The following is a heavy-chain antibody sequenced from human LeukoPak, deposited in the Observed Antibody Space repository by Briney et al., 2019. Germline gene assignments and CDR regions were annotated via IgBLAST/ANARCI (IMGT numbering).Heavy chain of an antibody. V-gene: IGHV3-15*01. CDR1: GFTFSNAW. J-gene: IGHJ4*02. CDR2: IKSKTDGGTT. Sequence: PGGSLRLSCAASGFTFSNAWMSWVRQAPGKGLEGVGRIKSKTDGGTTDYAAPVKGRFTISRDDSKNTLYLQMNSLKTEDTAVYYCTTEGWLLTSQRYYFDYWGQGTLVTVSS. D-gene: IGHD5-12*01. CDR3: TTEGWLLTSQRYYFDY.